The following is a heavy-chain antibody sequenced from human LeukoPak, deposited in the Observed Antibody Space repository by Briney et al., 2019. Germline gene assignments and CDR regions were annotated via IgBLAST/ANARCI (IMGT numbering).Heavy chain of an antibody. D-gene: IGHD5-12*01. CDR2: ISSSSSYI. V-gene: IGHV3-21*01. J-gene: IGHJ6*03. Sequence: GGSLRLSCAACGFTFRSYSMNWVRQAPGKGLEWVSYISSSSSYIYYADSVKGRFTISRDNAMYSLYLQMNSLRAEDTAVSYCARDPESGYDSYIDVWGKGTSVTVSS. CDR1: GFTFRSYS. CDR3: ARDPESGYDSYIDV.